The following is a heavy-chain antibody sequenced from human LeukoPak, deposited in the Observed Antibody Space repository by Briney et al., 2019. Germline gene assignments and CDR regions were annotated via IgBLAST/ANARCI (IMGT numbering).Heavy chain of an antibody. Sequence: ASVKVSCKASGYTFTGYYMHWVRQAPGQGLEWMGWITPNSGGTNYAQKFQGRVTMTRDTSISTAYIEMSRLRSDDTAVYYCALVWSGYKYYFDYWGQGTLVTVSS. CDR3: ALVWSGYKYYFDY. CDR2: ITPNSGGT. J-gene: IGHJ4*02. CDR1: GYTFTGYY. D-gene: IGHD3-3*01. V-gene: IGHV1-2*02.